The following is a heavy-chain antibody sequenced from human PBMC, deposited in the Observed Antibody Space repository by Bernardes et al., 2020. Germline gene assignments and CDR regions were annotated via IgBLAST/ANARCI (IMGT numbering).Heavy chain of an antibody. Sequence: TLSLTCTVSGGSISSSSYYWGWIRQPPGKGLEWIGSIYYSGSTYYNPSLKSRVTISVDTSKNQFSLKLSSVTAADTAVYYCARERWDDFWSGSFDPWGQGTLVTVSS. CDR2: IYYSGST. CDR3: ARERWDDFWSGSFDP. V-gene: IGHV4-39*07. J-gene: IGHJ5*02. CDR1: GGSISSSSYY. D-gene: IGHD3-3*01.